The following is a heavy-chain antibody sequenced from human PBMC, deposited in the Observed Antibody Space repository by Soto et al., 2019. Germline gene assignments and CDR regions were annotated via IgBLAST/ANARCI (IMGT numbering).Heavy chain of an antibody. Sequence: QLQLQESGPGLVKPSETLSLTCTVSGGSISSSSYYWGWIRQPPGKGLEWIGSIYYSGSTYYNPSLKSRVTISVATSKNQFSLKLSSVTAADTAVYYCARRGEGYGDIHYYYYGMDVWGQGTTVTVSS. CDR2: IYYSGST. CDR1: GGSISSSSYY. D-gene: IGHD4-17*01. CDR3: ARRGEGYGDIHYYYYGMDV. V-gene: IGHV4-39*01. J-gene: IGHJ6*02.